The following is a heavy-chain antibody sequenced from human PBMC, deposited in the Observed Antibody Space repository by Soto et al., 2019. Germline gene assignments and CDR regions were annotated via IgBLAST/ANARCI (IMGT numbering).Heavy chain of an antibody. J-gene: IGHJ4*02. CDR1: GFTVSSNY. CDR3: ARDLRLNSSGWYGTFDY. Sequence: EVQLVESGGGLVQPGGSLRLSCAASGFTVSSNYMSWVRQAPGKGLEWVSVIYSGGSTYYADSVKGRFTISRDNSKNTLYLQMNSLSAEDTAVYYCARDLRLNSSGWYGTFDYWGQGTLVTVSS. V-gene: IGHV3-66*01. D-gene: IGHD6-19*01. CDR2: IYSGGST.